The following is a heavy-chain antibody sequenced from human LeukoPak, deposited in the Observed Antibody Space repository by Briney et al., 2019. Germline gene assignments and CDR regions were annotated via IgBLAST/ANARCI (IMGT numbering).Heavy chain of an antibody. D-gene: IGHD3-10*01. J-gene: IGHJ3*02. CDR3: ARDQRHLWFGESGAFDI. Sequence: SETLSLTCTVSGGSISSSSYYWGWIRQPPGKGLEWIGSIYYSGSTNYNPSLKSRVTISVDTSKNQFSLKLSSVTAADTAVYYCARDQRHLWFGESGAFDIWGQGTMVTVSS. V-gene: IGHV4-39*07. CDR2: IYYSGST. CDR1: GGSISSSSYY.